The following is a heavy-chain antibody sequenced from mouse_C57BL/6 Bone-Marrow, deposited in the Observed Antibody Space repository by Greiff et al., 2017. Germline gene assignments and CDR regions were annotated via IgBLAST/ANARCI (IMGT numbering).Heavy chain of an antibody. V-gene: IGHV1-69*01. CDR3: ARMGDGYNFDY. Sequence: QVQLQQPGAELVMPGASVKLSCKASGYTFTSYWMHWVKQRPGQGLEWIGEIDPSDSYTNYNQKFKGKSTLTVDKSSCTAYMQLSSLTSEDSAVYYCARMGDGYNFDYWGQGTTLTVSS. J-gene: IGHJ2*01. CDR2: IDPSDSYT. D-gene: IGHD2-3*01. CDR1: GYTFTSYW.